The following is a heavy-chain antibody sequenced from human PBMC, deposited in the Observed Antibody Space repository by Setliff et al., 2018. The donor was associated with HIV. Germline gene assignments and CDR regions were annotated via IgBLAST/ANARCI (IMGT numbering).Heavy chain of an antibody. CDR2: IYYSGYYKA. V-gene: IGHV4-30-4*01. J-gene: IGHJ3*01. Sequence: PSETLSLTCSVSGASINNGDYYWSWIRQSPGEGREWIGYIYYSGYYKAYYDSNPALKSRFTVSVDTSRNQFSLELQSMTAADTAMYYCARAISFDFPSGLKGTLDVWGLGTMVTVSS. CDR3: ARAISFDFPSGLKGTLDV. CDR1: GASINNGDYY. D-gene: IGHD3-16*01.